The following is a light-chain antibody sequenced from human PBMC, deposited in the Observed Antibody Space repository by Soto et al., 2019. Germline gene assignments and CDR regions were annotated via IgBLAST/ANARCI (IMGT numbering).Light chain of an antibody. CDR2: DAS. CDR3: QQRSNWPPT. V-gene: IGKV3-11*01. Sequence: EIVLTQSPATLSLSPGERATLSCRASQSVSSYLAWYQQKPGQAPRLLIYDASNRATGIPARFSGSGSGTDFTLTISSLEPEEFAVYYCQQRSNWPPTVGGGTKVDIK. CDR1: QSVSSY. J-gene: IGKJ4*01.